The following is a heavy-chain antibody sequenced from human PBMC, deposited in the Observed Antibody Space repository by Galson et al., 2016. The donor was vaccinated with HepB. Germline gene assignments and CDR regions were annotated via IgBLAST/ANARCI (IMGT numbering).Heavy chain of an antibody. D-gene: IGHD4-23*01. V-gene: IGHV3-23*01. CDR1: GFTFSSYA. Sequence: SLRLSCAASGFTFSSYAMNWVRQAPGKGLEWVSAISGSGGITHYTDSVKGRFTISRDNAKNTLYLQMNSLRAEDTAVYFCVRDHSVVPTTAYNWFDPWGRGTLVTVSS. CDR2: ISGSGGIT. J-gene: IGHJ5*02. CDR3: VRDHSVVPTTAYNWFDP.